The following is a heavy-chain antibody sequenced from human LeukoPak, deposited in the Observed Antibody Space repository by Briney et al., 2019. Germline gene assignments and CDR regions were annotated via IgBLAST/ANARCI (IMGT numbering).Heavy chain of an antibody. CDR2: FIPILGIA. CDR1: GGTFSSYA. Sequence: ASVKVSCKASGGTFSSYAISWVRQAPGQGLEWMGRFIPILGIANYAQKFQGRVTITADKSTSTAYMELSSLRSEDTAVYYCARDPRLWFGDNAFDIWGQGTMVTVSS. J-gene: IGHJ3*02. CDR3: ARDPRLWFGDNAFDI. V-gene: IGHV1-69*04. D-gene: IGHD3-10*01.